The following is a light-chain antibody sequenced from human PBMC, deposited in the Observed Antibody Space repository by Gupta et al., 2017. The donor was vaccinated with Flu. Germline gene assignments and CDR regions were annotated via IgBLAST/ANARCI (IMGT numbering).Light chain of an antibody. J-gene: IGKJ2*01. CDR3: QQFNSYGMYT. CDR2: KAS. CDR1: QSISSW. Sequence: DIQMTQSPSTLSASVGDRVTITCRASQSISSWLAWYQQKPGKAPKLLIYKASTLESGVPSRFSGSGSGTEFTLTISLQPDDFATYYCQQFNSYGMYTFGQGTKLEIQ. V-gene: IGKV1-5*03.